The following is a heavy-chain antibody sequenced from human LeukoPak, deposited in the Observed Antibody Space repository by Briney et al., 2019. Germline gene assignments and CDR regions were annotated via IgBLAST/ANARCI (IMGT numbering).Heavy chain of an antibody. D-gene: IGHD2-15*01. CDR2: ISYDGSNK. CDR1: GLTVSIYT. V-gene: IGHV3-30*01. Sequence: GGSLRLYCAASGLTVSIYTMHWVRQASGKGLEWVALISYDGSNKYYADSVKGRFTISRDNSKSTLYLQMNSLRAEDTAVYYCARAVGDCSGGSCYSELDYWGQGALVTVSS. J-gene: IGHJ4*02. CDR3: ARAVGDCSGGSCYSELDY.